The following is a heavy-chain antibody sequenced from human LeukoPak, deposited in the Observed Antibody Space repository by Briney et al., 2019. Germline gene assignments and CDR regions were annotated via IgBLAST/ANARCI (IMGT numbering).Heavy chain of an antibody. CDR3: ARDNLSRFLEWFNWFDP. V-gene: IGHV1-69*05. J-gene: IGHJ5*02. D-gene: IGHD3-3*01. CDR1: GGTFNNSA. CDR2: IMPLFGTA. Sequence: SVKVSCKTSGGTFNNSAISWVRQAPGQGLEWLGGIMPLFGTAGYAQKFQGRVTITKDESTRTVYLELTSLTSDDTAVYYCARDNLSRFLEWFNWFDPWGQGTLVAVSS.